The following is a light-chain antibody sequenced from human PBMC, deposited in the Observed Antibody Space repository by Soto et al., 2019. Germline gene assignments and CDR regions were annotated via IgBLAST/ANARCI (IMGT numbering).Light chain of an antibody. Sequence: EIGLAQSPRTQGLSPGERDTPSRRGSQSVSSGYLAWYQQKPGQAPRLLIYGASTRATGIPDRFSGSGSGTDFTLTISRLEPEDFAVYYCQQYSSSPSITFGQGTRLEIK. CDR1: QSVSSGY. CDR2: GAS. V-gene: IGKV3-20*01. CDR3: QQYSSSPSIT. J-gene: IGKJ5*01.